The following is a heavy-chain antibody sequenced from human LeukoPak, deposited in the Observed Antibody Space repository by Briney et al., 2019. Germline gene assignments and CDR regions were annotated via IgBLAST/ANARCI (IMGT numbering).Heavy chain of an antibody. Sequence: PGGSLRLSCAASGFTFSSYNMNWVRQAPGKGLEWVSSISSSSSYIYYADSVKGRFTISRDNAKNSLYLQMNSLRAEDTAVYYCARDLEGHLTELDYWGQGTLVTVSS. V-gene: IGHV3-21*01. CDR3: ARDLEGHLTELDY. CDR2: ISSSSSYI. CDR1: GFTFSSYN. D-gene: IGHD7-27*01. J-gene: IGHJ4*02.